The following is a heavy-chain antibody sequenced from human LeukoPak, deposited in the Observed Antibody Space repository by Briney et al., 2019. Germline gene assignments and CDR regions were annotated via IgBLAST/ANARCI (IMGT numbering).Heavy chain of an antibody. Sequence: KPSETLSLTCAVYGGSFSGYYWSWIRQPPGKGLEWVGEINHSGSTNYNPSLKSRVTISVDTSKNQFSLKLSSVTAADTAVYYCVSSDYYDLNAFDIWGQGTMVTVSS. V-gene: IGHV4-34*01. CDR3: VSSDYYDLNAFDI. CDR2: INHSGST. J-gene: IGHJ3*02. D-gene: IGHD3-22*01. CDR1: GGSFSGYY.